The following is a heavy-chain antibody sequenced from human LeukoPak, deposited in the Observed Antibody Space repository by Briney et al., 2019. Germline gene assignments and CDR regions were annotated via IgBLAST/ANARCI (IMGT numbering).Heavy chain of an antibody. Sequence: ASVKVSCKASGYTFTCYDINWVRQATGQGLEWMGWMNPNSGNTGYAQKFQGRVTMTRNTSISTAYMELSSLRSEDTAVYYCARSSITMVRGVAGTPLGWWGQGTLVTVSS. J-gene: IGHJ4*02. CDR1: GYTFTCYD. D-gene: IGHD3-10*01. CDR2: MNPNSGNT. V-gene: IGHV1-8*01. CDR3: ARSSITMVRGVAGTPLGW.